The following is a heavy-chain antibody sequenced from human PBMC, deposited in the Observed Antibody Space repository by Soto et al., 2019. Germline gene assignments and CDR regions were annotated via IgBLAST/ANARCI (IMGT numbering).Heavy chain of an antibody. CDR3: AKYRDHCGGDTCYRCFDP. J-gene: IGHJ5*02. CDR1: GGPFRDYY. D-gene: IGHD2-21*01. CDR2: ISSSGSDTI. Sequence: GGALTLSCAASGGPFRDYYMSWIRQTPGKGLEWVSYISSSGSDTIHYAYPVKGRFTISRDNLKNTLYLHMNSLRADDTAVYYCAKYRDHCGGDTCYRCFDPWGQGTLVTVS. V-gene: IGHV3-11*01.